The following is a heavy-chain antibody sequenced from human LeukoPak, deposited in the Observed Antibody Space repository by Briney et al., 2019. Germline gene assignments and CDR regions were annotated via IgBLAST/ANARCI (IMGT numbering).Heavy chain of an antibody. Sequence: PGGSLRLSCAASGFTFGSYSMNWVRQVPGKGPQWVASISSTSRYIYYADSVKGRFTISRDNAKNSLYLQMNSLRAEDTAVYYCARDGGLYYYYYYMDVWGKGTTVTVSS. CDR1: GFTFGSYS. CDR3: ARDGGLYYYYYYMDV. V-gene: IGHV3-21*01. J-gene: IGHJ6*03. CDR2: ISSTSRYI.